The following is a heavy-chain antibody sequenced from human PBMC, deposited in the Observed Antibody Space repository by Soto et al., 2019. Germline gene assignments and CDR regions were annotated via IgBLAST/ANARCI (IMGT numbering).Heavy chain of an antibody. CDR2: IYWDDDK. CDR1: GFSLSTSGVG. D-gene: IGHD3-22*01. CDR3: AHTYYDSSGDRCFDY. Sequence: QITLKESGPTLVKPTQTLTLTCTFSGFSLSTSGVGVGWIRQPPGKALEWLALIYWDDDKRYSPSLKSRLTITKDTSKNPVVLTMNNMDPVDTATYYCAHTYYDSSGDRCFDYWGQGTLVTVSS. J-gene: IGHJ4*02. V-gene: IGHV2-5*02.